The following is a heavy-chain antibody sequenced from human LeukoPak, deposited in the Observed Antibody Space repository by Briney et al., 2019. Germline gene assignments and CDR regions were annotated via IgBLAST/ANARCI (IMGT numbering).Heavy chain of an antibody. Sequence: PSETLSLTCTVSGGSISSYYWSWIRQPPGKGLEWIGYIYYSGSTNYYPSLKSRVTISVDTSKNQFSLKLSSVTAADTAVYYCARGSSGYGDDWGQGTLVTVSS. CDR1: GGSISSYY. CDR3: ARGSSGYGDD. CDR2: IYYSGST. D-gene: IGHD5-18*01. J-gene: IGHJ4*02. V-gene: IGHV4-59*01.